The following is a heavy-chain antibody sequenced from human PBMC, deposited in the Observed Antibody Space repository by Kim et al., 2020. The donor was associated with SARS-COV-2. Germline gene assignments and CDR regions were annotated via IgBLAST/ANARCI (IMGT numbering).Heavy chain of an antibody. V-gene: IGHV4-31*03. Sequence: SETLSRTCTVSGGSISSGGYYWSWIRQHPGKGLEWIGYIYYSGSTYYNPSLKSRVTISVDTSKNQFSLKLSSVTSADTAVYYCARERSGVFDPWGQGTLVTVSS. CDR2: IYYSGST. CDR1: GGSISSGGYY. J-gene: IGHJ5*02. D-gene: IGHD1-26*01. CDR3: ARERSGVFDP.